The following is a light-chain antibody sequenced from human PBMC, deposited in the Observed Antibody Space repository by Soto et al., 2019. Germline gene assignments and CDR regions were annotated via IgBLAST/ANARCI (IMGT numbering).Light chain of an antibody. Sequence: QSVLTQPPSVSGAPGQRVTISCTGRSSNIGAGYDVHWYQQLPGTAPKLLIYGNSNRPSGVPDRFSGSKSGTSASLAITGLQAEDAADYYCQSYDSSLSGSVFGGGTKLTVL. J-gene: IGLJ3*02. CDR3: QSYDSSLSGSV. CDR1: SSNIGAGYD. V-gene: IGLV1-40*01. CDR2: GNS.